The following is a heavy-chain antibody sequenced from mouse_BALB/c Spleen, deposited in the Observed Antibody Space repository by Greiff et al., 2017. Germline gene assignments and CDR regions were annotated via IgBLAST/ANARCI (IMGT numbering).Heavy chain of an antibody. Sequence: EVQLVESGGGLVKPGGSLKLSCAASGFTFSSYAMSWVRQTPEKRLEWVASISSGGSTYYPDSVKGRFTISRDNARNILYLQMSSLRSEDTAMYYCARSSDGYYEDYYAMDYWGQGTSVTVSS. V-gene: IGHV5-6-5*01. J-gene: IGHJ4*01. CDR3: ARSSDGYYEDYYAMDY. CDR2: ISSGGST. D-gene: IGHD2-3*01. CDR1: GFTFSSYA.